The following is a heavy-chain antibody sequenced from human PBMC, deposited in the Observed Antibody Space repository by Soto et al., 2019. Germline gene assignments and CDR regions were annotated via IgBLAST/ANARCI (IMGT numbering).Heavy chain of an antibody. CDR3: ARGEGDPRKLYFDY. D-gene: IGHD2-21*02. V-gene: IGHV4-30-2*01. J-gene: IGHJ4*02. CDR1: GGSISSGGYS. CDR2: IYHSGST. Sequence: QLQLQESGSGLVKPSQTLSLTCAVSGGSISSGGYSWSWIRQPPGKGLEWIGYIYHSGSTYYNPSLKRRVTISVDRSKNQFSLKLSSVTAADTAVYYCARGEGDPRKLYFDYWGQGTLVTVSS.